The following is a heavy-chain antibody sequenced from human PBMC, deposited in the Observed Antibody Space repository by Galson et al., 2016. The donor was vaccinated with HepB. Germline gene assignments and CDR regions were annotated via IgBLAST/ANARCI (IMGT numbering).Heavy chain of an antibody. CDR3: ARNDYLTPYYYYGMDV. CDR2: ISYGGRNK. J-gene: IGHJ6*02. V-gene: IGHV3-30-3*01. CDR1: GFTFSSYA. Sequence: SLRLSCAASGFTFSSYAMHWVRQAPGKGLEWLAVISYGGRNKYYADSVKGRFTVSRDDSKNTLYLQMNSLRPEDTAVYYCARNDYLTPYYYYGMDVWGQGTTGTVSS. D-gene: IGHD4-11*01.